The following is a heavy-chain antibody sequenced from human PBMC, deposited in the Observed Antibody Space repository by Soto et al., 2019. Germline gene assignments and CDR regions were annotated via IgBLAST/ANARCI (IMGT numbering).Heavy chain of an antibody. V-gene: IGHV5-51*01. CDR3: ARHRPTYYYDSSGYYSTAGGMDV. D-gene: IGHD3-22*01. CDR1: GYSFTSYW. CDR2: IYPGDSDT. Sequence: GESLKISCKGSGYSFTSYWIGWVRQMPGKGLEWMGIIYPGDSDTRYSPSFQGQVTISADKSISTAYLQWSSLKASDTAMYYCARHRPTYYYDSSGYYSTAGGMDVWGQGTTVTVSS. J-gene: IGHJ6*02.